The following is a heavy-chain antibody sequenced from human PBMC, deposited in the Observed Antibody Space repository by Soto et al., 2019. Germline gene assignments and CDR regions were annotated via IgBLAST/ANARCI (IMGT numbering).Heavy chain of an antibody. CDR1: GGSISSYY. D-gene: IGHD3-10*01. Sequence: QVQLQESGPGLVKPSETLSLTCTVSGGSISSYYWSWIRQPPGKGLEWIGYIYYSGSTNYNPSLKSRVTLSVDTSKNQFSLKLSSVTAADTAVYYCARDRARVLLWFGESPETYGMDVWGQGTTVTVSS. J-gene: IGHJ6*02. V-gene: IGHV4-59*01. CDR3: ARDRARVLLWFGESPETYGMDV. CDR2: IYYSGST.